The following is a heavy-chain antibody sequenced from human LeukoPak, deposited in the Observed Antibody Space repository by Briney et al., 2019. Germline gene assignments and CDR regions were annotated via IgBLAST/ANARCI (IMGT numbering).Heavy chain of an antibody. D-gene: IGHD1-26*01. V-gene: IGHV6-1*01. Sequence: SHTLSINFAISEKSVSSENAAWNWIRKSPSRGLEWPGRTYYRSKWYNDYAVSVKSRININPDTSKNQFSLQLNSVTPEDTAVYYCAREDEVGITWSWFDPWGQGTPVTVSS. CDR1: EKSVSSENAA. J-gene: IGHJ5*02. CDR3: AREDEVGITWSWFDP. CDR2: TYYRSKWYN.